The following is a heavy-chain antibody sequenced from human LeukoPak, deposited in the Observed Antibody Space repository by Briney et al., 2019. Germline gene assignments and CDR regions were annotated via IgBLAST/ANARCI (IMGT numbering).Heavy chain of an antibody. J-gene: IGHJ4*02. Sequence: SETLSLTCTVSGGSISSGGYYWSWIRQHPGTGLEWIGYIYYSGSTYYNPSLKSRVTISVDTSKNQFSLKLSSVTAADTAVYYCARSADTAMVPYYFDYWGQGTLVTVSP. D-gene: IGHD5-18*01. CDR2: IYYSGST. CDR1: GGSISSGGYY. CDR3: ARSADTAMVPYYFDY. V-gene: IGHV4-31*03.